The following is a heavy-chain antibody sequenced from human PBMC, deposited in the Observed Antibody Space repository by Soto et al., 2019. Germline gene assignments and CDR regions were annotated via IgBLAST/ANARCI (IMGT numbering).Heavy chain of an antibody. CDR3: AKVPRYCSGGSCYGGYFDY. D-gene: IGHD2-15*01. V-gene: IGHV3-23*01. CDR2: ISGSGGNT. CDR1: GFTFSSYA. Sequence: GGSLRLSCAASGFTFSSYAMSWVRQAPGKGLEWVSTISGSGGNTYYPDSVKGRFTISGDNSKNTLYLQMNSLRAEDTAVFYCAKVPRYCSGGSCYGGYFDYWGQGTLVTVSS. J-gene: IGHJ4*02.